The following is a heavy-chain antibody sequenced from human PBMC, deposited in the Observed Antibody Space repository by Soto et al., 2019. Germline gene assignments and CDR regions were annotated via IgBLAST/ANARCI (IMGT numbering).Heavy chain of an antibody. J-gene: IGHJ4*02. V-gene: IGHV3-30*04. CDR1: GFSLTDSV. Sequence: QVQLVESGGGVAQPGRSLRLSCAVSGFSLTDSVLHWVRQTPDKGLEWVALISHDATNKHYADSVKGRFTISRDTSENTVYLEMSRLRPDESSVYYCAREGFSSGRAGGFDYWGQGTLVIVSS. CDR2: ISHDATNK. CDR3: AREGFSSGRAGGFDY. D-gene: IGHD6-19*01.